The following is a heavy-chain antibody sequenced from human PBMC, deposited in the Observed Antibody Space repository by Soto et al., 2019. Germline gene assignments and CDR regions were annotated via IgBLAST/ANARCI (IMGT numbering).Heavy chain of an antibody. CDR3: ARDKGGIAARPAGLDY. Sequence: HPGGSLRLSCAASGFTFSSYAMHWVRQAPGKGLEWVAVISYDGSNKYYADSVKGRFTISRDNSKNTLYLQMNSLRAEDTAVYYCARDKGGIAARPAGLDYWGQGTLVTVSS. V-gene: IGHV3-30-3*01. CDR1: GFTFSSYA. D-gene: IGHD6-6*01. J-gene: IGHJ4*02. CDR2: ISYDGSNK.